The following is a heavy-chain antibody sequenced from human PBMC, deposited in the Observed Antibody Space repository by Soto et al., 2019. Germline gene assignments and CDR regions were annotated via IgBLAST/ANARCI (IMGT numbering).Heavy chain of an antibody. J-gene: IGHJ6*01. CDR1: CVSFTSAD. CDR2: IVVGSGST. Sequence: SGNIPGNASCVSFTSADLHWRRNINGQRLEWIGWIVVGSGSTNYAQKFQERVTITRDMSTSTAYMELSSLRSEDTAVYYCAADLQGSDFYYGMGVSGQATSVSGSS. V-gene: IGHV1-58*01. CDR3: AADLQGSDFYYGMGV.